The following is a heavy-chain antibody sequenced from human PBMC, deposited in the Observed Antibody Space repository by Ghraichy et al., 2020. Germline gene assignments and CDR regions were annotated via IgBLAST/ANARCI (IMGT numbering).Heavy chain of an antibody. CDR1: GFTFSSYA. V-gene: IGHV3-23*01. Sequence: GGSLRLSCAASGFTFSSYAMSWVRQAPGKGLEWVSAISGSGGSKYYADSVKGRFTISRDNSKNTLYLQMNSLRAEDTAVYYCAKDDRGVTMTGFDYWGQGTLVTVSS. J-gene: IGHJ4*02. D-gene: IGHD3-22*01. CDR2: ISGSGGSK. CDR3: AKDDRGVTMTGFDY.